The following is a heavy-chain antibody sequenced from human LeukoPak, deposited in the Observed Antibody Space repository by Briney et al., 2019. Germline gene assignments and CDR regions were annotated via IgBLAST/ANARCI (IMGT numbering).Heavy chain of an antibody. J-gene: IGHJ4*02. V-gene: IGHV1-69*06. Sequence: ASVKVSCKASGGTFSSYAISWVRQAPGQGLEWMGGIIPIFGTANYAQKFQGRVTITADKSTSTAYMELRSLRSDDTAVYYCARVIWYSSSWYGDYWGQGTLVTVSS. CDR3: ARVIWYSSSWYGDY. CDR2: IIPIFGTA. D-gene: IGHD6-13*01. CDR1: GGTFSSYA.